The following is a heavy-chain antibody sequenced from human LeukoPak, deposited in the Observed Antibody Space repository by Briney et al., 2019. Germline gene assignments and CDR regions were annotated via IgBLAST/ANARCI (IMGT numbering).Heavy chain of an antibody. J-gene: IGHJ4*02. D-gene: IGHD3-16*01. CDR3: ARILRLEFYFDY. CDR2: TSYDGSNK. CDR1: GFTFSLYD. V-gene: IGHV3-30-3*01. Sequence: GGSLRLSCAASGFTFSLYDMHWVRQAPGKGLEWVSSTSYDGSNKYYAEPVRGRFTISRDNSKNTLYLEMNSLRSEDTAVYYCARILRLEFYFDYWGQGTLVTVSS.